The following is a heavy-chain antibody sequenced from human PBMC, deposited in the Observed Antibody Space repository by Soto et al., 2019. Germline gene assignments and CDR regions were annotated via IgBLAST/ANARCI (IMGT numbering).Heavy chain of an antibody. CDR2: IYYSGST. CDR1: GGSVSSGSYY. J-gene: IGHJ4*02. CDR3: ARLSRGADY. V-gene: IGHV4-61*01. D-gene: IGHD3-16*02. Sequence: QVQLQESGPGLVKPSETLSLTCTVSGGSVSSGSYYWSWIRQPPGKGLEWIGYIYYSGSTNYHPSLKSRVTISVDTSKNQFSLKLSSVTAADTAVYYCARLSRGADYWGQGTLVTVSS.